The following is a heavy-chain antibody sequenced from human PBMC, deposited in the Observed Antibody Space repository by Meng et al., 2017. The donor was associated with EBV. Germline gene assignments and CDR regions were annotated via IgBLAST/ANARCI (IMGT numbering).Heavy chain of an antibody. CDR2: IYWDDDK. CDR1: GFSLSNSGVG. Sequence: LSGSGPTRGKPPQPLTFPVTFSGFSLSNSGVGGGWIRQPPGKALEWLALIYWDDDKRYSPSLKSRLTITKDTSKNQVVLTMTNMDPVDTATYYCAHRRDEYSSSWYGWFDPWGQGTLVTVSS. D-gene: IGHD6-13*01. V-gene: IGHV2-5*02. CDR3: AHRRDEYSSSWYGWFDP. J-gene: IGHJ5*02.